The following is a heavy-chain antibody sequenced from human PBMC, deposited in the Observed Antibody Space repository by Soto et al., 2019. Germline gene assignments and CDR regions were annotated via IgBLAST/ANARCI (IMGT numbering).Heavy chain of an antibody. V-gene: IGHV3-9*01. CDR1: GFNFSNYE. Sequence: LRLSCAAAGFNFSNYEMHWVRQATGKGLEWVSGISGNRGRIGYADSVKGRFTISRDNAKNSLYLQMNSLRAEDTALYYCAKVYDILTGYSPFDCWGQGTLVTVSS. CDR3: AKVYDILTGYSPFDC. D-gene: IGHD3-9*01. J-gene: IGHJ4*02. CDR2: ISGNRGRI.